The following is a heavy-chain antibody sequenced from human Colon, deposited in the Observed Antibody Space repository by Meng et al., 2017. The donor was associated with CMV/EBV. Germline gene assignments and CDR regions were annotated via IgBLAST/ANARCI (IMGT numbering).Heavy chain of an antibody. CDR3: ARAIYCSDTICSFHYFDN. Sequence: GSLRLSCAVSGYSMTSGYYWGWIRQPPGKGLDWIGSIYHSGRPYYNPSLKSRVTISVDTSKNRFSLNLTSVTAADTAVYYCARAIYCSDTICSFHYFDNWGQGTLVTVSS. V-gene: IGHV4-38-2*01. CDR2: IYHSGRP. J-gene: IGHJ4*02. CDR1: GYSMTSGYY. D-gene: IGHD2-2*01.